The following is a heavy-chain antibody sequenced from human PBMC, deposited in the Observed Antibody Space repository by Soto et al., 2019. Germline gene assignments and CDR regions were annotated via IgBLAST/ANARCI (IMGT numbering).Heavy chain of an antibody. CDR2: IYYSGST. CDR3: ARSLELTFDP. Sequence: SETLSLTCTVSGGSISSGDYYCSWIRHPPGKGLEWIGYIYYSGSTYYNPSLKSRVTISVDTSKNQFSLKLSSVTAADTAVYYCARSLELTFDPWGQGTLVTVSS. V-gene: IGHV4-30-4*01. D-gene: IGHD1-7*01. CDR1: GGSISSGDYY. J-gene: IGHJ5*02.